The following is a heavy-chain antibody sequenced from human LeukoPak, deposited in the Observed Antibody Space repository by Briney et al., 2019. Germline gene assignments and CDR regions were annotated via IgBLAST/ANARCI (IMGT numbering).Heavy chain of an antibody. J-gene: IGHJ6*02. CDR2: IYTSGST. Sequence: PSQTLSLTCTVSGRSISSGSYCWSGIRQPAGKGLEWIGRIYTSGSTNYNPPLKSRVTISVDTSKNQFSLKLSSVTAADTAVYYCARDNHSNYGMDVWGQGTTVTVSS. D-gene: IGHD2-15*01. V-gene: IGHV4-61*02. CDR3: ARDNHSNYGMDV. CDR1: GRSISSGSYC.